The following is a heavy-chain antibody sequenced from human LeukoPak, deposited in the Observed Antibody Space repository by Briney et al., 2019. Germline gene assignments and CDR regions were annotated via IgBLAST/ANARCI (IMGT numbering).Heavy chain of an antibody. CDR2: INLNGGST. CDR3: ARDAAYCGGDCYAFDI. D-gene: IGHD2-21*02. V-gene: IGHV3-20*04. Sequence: GGSLRLSCAASGFTFDDYGMSWVRQAPGKGLEWVSGINLNGGSTGYADSVKGRFTISRDNAKNSLYLQMNSLRAEDTALYYCARDAAYCGGDCYAFDIWGQGTMVTVSS. CDR1: GFTFDDYG. J-gene: IGHJ3*02.